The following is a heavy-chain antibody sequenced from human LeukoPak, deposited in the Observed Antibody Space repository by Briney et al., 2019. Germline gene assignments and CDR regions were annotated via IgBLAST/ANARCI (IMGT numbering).Heavy chain of an antibody. V-gene: IGHV3-21*01. CDR1: GFTFSSYN. D-gene: IGHD1-1*01. CDR3: ARVRSERRPSSVDNYNYMDV. CDR2: ISTSSSYI. J-gene: IGHJ6*03. Sequence: GGSLRLSCAASGFTFSSYNMNWVRQAPGKGLEWVSSISTSSSYIYYADSVKGRFTISRDNAKNSLYLQMNSLRAEDTAVYYCARVRSERRPSSVDNYNYMDVWGKGTTVTVSS.